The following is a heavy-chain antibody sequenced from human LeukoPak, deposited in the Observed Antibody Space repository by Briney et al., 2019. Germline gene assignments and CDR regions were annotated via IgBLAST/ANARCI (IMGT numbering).Heavy chain of an antibody. D-gene: IGHD5-18*01. CDR3: AREGGYSYGCIDY. CDR2: ISSSSTYI. J-gene: IGHJ4*02. V-gene: IGHV3-21*01. CDR1: GFTFSSYS. Sequence: GGSLRLSCAASGFTFSSYSMNWVRQAPGKGLEWVSSISSSSTYIYYADSVKGRFTVSRDNAKNSLYLQMNSLSAEDTAVYYCAREGGYSYGCIDYWGQGTLVTVSS.